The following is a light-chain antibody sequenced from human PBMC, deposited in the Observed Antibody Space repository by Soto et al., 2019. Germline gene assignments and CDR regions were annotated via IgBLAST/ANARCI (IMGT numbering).Light chain of an antibody. Sequence: DIQLTQSPSFLSASVGDRVTITCRASQGIYSYLAWYQQRPGKAPKLLIYDASTLQSGVPSRFSGSGSGTEFTLTISSLQPEDFATYYCQQLINYPRTFGQGTKLEIK. CDR3: QQLINYPRT. CDR1: QGIYSY. CDR2: DAS. V-gene: IGKV1-9*01. J-gene: IGKJ2*01.